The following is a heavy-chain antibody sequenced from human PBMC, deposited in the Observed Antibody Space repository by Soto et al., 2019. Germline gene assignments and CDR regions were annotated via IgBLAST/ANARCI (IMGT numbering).Heavy chain of an antibody. D-gene: IGHD3-10*01. CDR1: GGSISSYY. V-gene: IGHV4-59*01. CDR3: ARVRQGTAGAFDI. CDR2: IYYSGST. Sequence: SETLSLTCTVSGGSISSYYWSWIRQPPGKGLEWIGYIYYSGSTNYNPSLKSRVTMSVDTSKNQFSLKLRSVTAADTAVYYCARVRQGTAGAFDIWGQGTMVTVSS. J-gene: IGHJ3*02.